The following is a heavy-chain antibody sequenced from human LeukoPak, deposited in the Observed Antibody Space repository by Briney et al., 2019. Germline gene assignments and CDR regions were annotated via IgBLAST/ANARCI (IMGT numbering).Heavy chain of an antibody. CDR1: GYTFTSNY. CDR2: IYPRDGST. Sequence: ATVKVSCKASGYTFTSNYTHWVRQAPGQGLEWMGMIYPRDGSTSYAQKFQGRVTVTRDTSTSTVHMELSGLRSEDTAVYYCARDQEGFDYWGQGTLVTVSS. CDR3: ARDQEGFDY. V-gene: IGHV1-46*01. J-gene: IGHJ4*02.